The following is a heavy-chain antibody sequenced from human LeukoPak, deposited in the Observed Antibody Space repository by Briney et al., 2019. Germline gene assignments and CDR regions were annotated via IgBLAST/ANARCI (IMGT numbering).Heavy chain of an antibody. CDR3: GKGRVSD. D-gene: IGHD6-19*01. J-gene: IGHJ4*02. Sequence: GGSLRLSCAASGFTFSSYAMSWVRQAPGKGLEWVSAISGSGGSTYYADSVRGRFTISRDNSKNTLDLQMNSLRVDDTAVYYCGKGRVSDWGQGTLVTVSS. V-gene: IGHV3-23*01. CDR2: ISGSGGST. CDR1: GFTFSSYA.